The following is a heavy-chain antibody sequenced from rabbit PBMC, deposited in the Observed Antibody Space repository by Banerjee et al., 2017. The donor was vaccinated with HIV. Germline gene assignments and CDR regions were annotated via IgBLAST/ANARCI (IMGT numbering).Heavy chain of an antibody. CDR1: GFSFSNKYV. Sequence: QSLEESGGDLVKPGASLTLTCTASGFSFSNKYVMCWVRQAPGKGLEWIACINTSSGNTVYATWAKGRFTISKTSWTTVTLQMTSLTAADTATYFCATWYAGGSDGTGRWFDLWGQGTLVTVS. CDR2: INTSSGNT. D-gene: IGHD8-1*01. V-gene: IGHV1S40*01. CDR3: ATWYAGGSDGTGRWFDL. J-gene: IGHJ4*01.